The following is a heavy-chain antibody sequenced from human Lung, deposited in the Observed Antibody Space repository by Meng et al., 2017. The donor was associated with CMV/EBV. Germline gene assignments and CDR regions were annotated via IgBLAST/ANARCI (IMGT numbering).Heavy chain of an antibody. D-gene: IGHD2-2*02. Sequence: SETLSLTCTVSGGSISPYYWSWIRQPPGKGLEWNGYIYYSGGTNYNPPLKSRVTIPVDTSKNQFSLKLTSVTAADTAVYYCARHYCGSNVCYTDWFDPWGQGTLVTVSS. CDR2: IYYSGGT. CDR3: ARHYCGSNVCYTDWFDP. V-gene: IGHV4-59*13. CDR1: GGSISPYY. J-gene: IGHJ5*02.